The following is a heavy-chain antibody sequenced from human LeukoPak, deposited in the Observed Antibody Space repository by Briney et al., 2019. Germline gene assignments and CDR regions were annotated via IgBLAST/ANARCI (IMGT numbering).Heavy chain of an antibody. CDR3: GKDRVMACQDAADSFDI. CDR2: TSGDGRDT. V-gene: IGHV3-43*02. D-gene: IGHD3-22*01. CDR1: GLTFDDYA. J-gene: IGHJ3*02. Sequence: GRSLRLSWPASGLTFDDYATHWVRHPPRKGLEWVSLTSGDGRDTHYGGYVEGRFTISRDNSKNSVYLQMNNLRTEDTALCYCGKDRVMACQDAADSFDICGQGTMVSVSS.